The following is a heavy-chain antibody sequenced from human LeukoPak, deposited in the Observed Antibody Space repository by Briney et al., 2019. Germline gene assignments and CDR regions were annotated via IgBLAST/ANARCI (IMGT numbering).Heavy chain of an antibody. CDR1: GGSFSGYY. D-gene: IGHD2-2*01. J-gene: IGHJ5*02. V-gene: IGHV4-34*01. CDR2: INHSGST. CDR3: ARGRSQPNIVVVPAATSGAYNWFDP. Sequence: SETLSLTCAVYGGSFSGYYWSWIRQPPGKGLEWIGEINHSGSTNYNPSLKSRVTISVDTSKNQFSLKLSSVHAADTAVYYCARGRSQPNIVVVPAATSGAYNWFDPWGQGTLVTVSS.